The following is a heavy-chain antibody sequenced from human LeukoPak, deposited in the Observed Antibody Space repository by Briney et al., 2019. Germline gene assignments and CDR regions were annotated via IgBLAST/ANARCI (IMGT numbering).Heavy chain of an antibody. D-gene: IGHD6-19*01. CDR3: AKDGGAAVAGTIDF. CDR2: ISSDGSHK. Sequence: PGGSLRLSCAASGFTFSSCAMHWVRQAPGKGLEWVAVISSDGSHKFCGDPVKGRFTISRDNSKNTLYLQMDSLRAEDTALYYCAKDGGAAVAGTIDFWGQGTLVTVSS. J-gene: IGHJ4*02. V-gene: IGHV3-30*18. CDR1: GFTFSSCA.